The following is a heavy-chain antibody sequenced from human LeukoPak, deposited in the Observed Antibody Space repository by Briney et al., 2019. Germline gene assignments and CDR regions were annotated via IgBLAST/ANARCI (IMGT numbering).Heavy chain of an antibody. Sequence: ASVKLSCKASGSTFTGYYMHWVRQAPGQGLERMGWIHLYSGGTNYAEKFKGRVTMTRDTSISTAYMELSRLRSDDTAVYDCARVAWPLAALSTFDPWGQGTLVTVSS. CDR1: GSTFTGYY. CDR3: ARVAWPLAALSTFDP. CDR2: IHLYSGGT. V-gene: IGHV1-2*02. D-gene: IGHD6-19*01. J-gene: IGHJ5*02.